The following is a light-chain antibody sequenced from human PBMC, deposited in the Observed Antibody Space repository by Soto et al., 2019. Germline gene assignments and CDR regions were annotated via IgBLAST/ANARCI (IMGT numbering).Light chain of an antibody. J-gene: IGLJ1*01. CDR3: SSYTSSTAYI. Sequence: SVLTQPASVSGSRGQSITISCTGTSSDVGGYNYVSWYQQHPVKAPKLMIYDVTNRPSGVSDRFSGSKSGNTASLTISGLQAEDEADYYCSSYTSSTAYIFGTGTKVTVL. CDR2: DVT. V-gene: IGLV2-14*01. CDR1: SSDVGGYNY.